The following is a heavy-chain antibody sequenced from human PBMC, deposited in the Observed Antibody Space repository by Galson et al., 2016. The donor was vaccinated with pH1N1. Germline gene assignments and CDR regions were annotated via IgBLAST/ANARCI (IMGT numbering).Heavy chain of an antibody. V-gene: IGHV1-69*06. CDR2: IIPIFGTT. Sequence: SVKVSCKASGGTSNSYAISWVRQAPGHGLEWMGRIIPIFGTTNYTQKYQDRVKFTADKSTDTAYMELSSLRSEDTAVYYCARSRSTWYRYDVESWGQGTLVTVSS. D-gene: IGHD6-13*01. CDR3: ARSRSTWYRYDVES. J-gene: IGHJ4*02. CDR1: GGTSNSYA.